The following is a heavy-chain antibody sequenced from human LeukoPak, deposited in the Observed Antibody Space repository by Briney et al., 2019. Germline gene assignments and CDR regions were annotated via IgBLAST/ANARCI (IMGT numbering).Heavy chain of an antibody. CDR2: INPNSGGT. Sequence: ASVKVSCKASVYTFTGYYMHWVRQAPGQGLEWMGWINPNSGGTNYAQKFQGRVTMTRDTSISTAYMELSRLRSDDTAVYYCARDLVTMVRGVSQIWGQGTLVTVSS. J-gene: IGHJ4*02. CDR1: VYTFTGYY. D-gene: IGHD3-10*01. CDR3: ARDLVTMVRGVSQI. V-gene: IGHV1-2*02.